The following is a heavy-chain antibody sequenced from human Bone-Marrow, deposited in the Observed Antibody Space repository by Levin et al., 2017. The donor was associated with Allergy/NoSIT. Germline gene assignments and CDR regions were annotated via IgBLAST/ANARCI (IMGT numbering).Heavy chain of an antibody. J-gene: IGHJ6*02. V-gene: IGHV1-2*02. CDR2: MNPNGGGT. CDR3: ARAGYYGPPSQRDYYGLDV. Sequence: ASVKVSCKASDYTFTDYYIQWVRQPPGQGLEWMGWMNPNGGGTKYAQKFQDRVTMTRDTSITTAYMELSRLTSDDAAVYYCARAGYYGPPSQRDYYGLDVWGQGTTVIVSS. D-gene: IGHD2-21*01. CDR1: DYTFTDYY.